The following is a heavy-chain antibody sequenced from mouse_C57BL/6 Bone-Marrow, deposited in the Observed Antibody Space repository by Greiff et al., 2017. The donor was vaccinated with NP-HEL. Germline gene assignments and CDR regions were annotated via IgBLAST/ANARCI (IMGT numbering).Heavy chain of an antibody. Sequence: VQLQESGTELVKPGTSVKLSCKSSGYTFTSYWMHWVKQRPGQGLEWIGNINPSNGGTNYNEKFKSKATLTVDKSSSTAYMQLSSLTSEDSAVYYCAREGRWLRRGYWNIDVWDTGTTVTVSS. D-gene: IGHD2-2*01. CDR2: INPSNGGT. CDR1: GYTFTSYW. V-gene: IGHV1-53*01. J-gene: IGHJ1*03. CDR3: AREGRWLRRGYWNIDV.